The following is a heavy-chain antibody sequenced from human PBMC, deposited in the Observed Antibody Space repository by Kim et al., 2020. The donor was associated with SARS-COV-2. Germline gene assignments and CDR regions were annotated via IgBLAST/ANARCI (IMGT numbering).Heavy chain of an antibody. CDR3: ARHLGYYYGMDV. V-gene: IGHV3-13*01. J-gene: IGHJ6*02. D-gene: IGHD3-16*01. Sequence: GGSLRLSCAASGFTFSSYDMHWVRQATGKGLEWVSAIGTAGDTYYPGSVKGRFTISRENAKNSLYLQMNSLRAGDTAVYYCARHLGYYYGMDVWGQGTTVTVSS. CDR1: GFTFSSYD. CDR2: IGTAGDT.